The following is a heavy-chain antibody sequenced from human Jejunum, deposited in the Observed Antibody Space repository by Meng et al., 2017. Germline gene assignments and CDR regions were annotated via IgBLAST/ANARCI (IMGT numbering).Heavy chain of an antibody. CDR3: ARDGDTYVGGYYFDY. CDR2: IVPVLGLA. D-gene: IGHD5-18*01. J-gene: IGHJ4*02. V-gene: IGHV1-69*09. CDR1: GYPFISYP. Sequence: QVQLVQSGSELKKPGASVKVSCMASGYPFISYPITWVRHAPGQGPEWMGKIVPVLGLADYAQKFQGRVTITADRSTSTAYMELSSLRSEDTAMYYCARDGDTYVGGYYFDYWGQGTLVTVSS.